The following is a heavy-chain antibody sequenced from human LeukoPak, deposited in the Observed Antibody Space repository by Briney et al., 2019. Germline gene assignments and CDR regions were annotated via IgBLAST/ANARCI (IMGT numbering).Heavy chain of an antibody. V-gene: IGHV4-34*01. CDR3: ARGRGIAAAGTLDAFDI. D-gene: IGHD6-13*01. CDR1: GGSFSGYS. CDR2: INHSGGT. J-gene: IGHJ3*02. Sequence: SETLSLTCAVYGGSFSGYSWNWIRQPPVKGLEWVGEINHSGGTNYNPSLKSRVTISVDTSKKQFSLKLSSVTAADTAVYYCARGRGIAAAGTLDAFDIWGQGTMVTVSS.